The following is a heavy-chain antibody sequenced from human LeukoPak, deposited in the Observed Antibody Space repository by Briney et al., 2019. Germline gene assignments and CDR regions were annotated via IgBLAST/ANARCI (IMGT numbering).Heavy chain of an antibody. J-gene: IGHJ6*03. D-gene: IGHD2-15*01. Sequence: SETLSLTCTVSGGSISSYYWSWIRQPAGKGLEWIGRIYTSGSTNYNPSLKSRVTMSVDTSKNQFSPKLSSVTAADTAVYYCARVGCSGGSCYLRPYYYYMDVGGKGTTVTVSS. CDR1: GGSISSYY. CDR2: IYTSGST. V-gene: IGHV4-4*07. CDR3: ARVGCSGGSCYLRPYYYYMDV.